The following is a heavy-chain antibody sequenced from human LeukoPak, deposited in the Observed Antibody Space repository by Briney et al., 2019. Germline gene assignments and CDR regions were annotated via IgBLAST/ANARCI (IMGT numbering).Heavy chain of an antibody. D-gene: IGHD3-10*01. J-gene: IGHJ4*02. CDR3: ARGTGGFGELLRFDY. CDR1: GFTFSSYG. Sequence: PGGSLRLSCAASGFTFSSYGMHWVRQAPGKGLEWVSFISSSSSYIYYADSVKGRFTISRDNAKNTLYLQMDSLRAEDTAVYYCARGTGGFGELLRFDYWGQGTLVTVSS. CDR2: ISSSSSYI. V-gene: IGHV3-21*01.